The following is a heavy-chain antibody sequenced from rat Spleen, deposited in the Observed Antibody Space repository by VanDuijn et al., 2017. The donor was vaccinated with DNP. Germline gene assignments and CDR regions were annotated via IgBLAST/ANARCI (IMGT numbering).Heavy chain of an antibody. Sequence: EVLLVESDGGLVQPGRSLKLSCAVSGFTFSDYYMAWVRQAPARGLEWIASITADGGSTYYRDSVKGRFTISRDNAKNTQYLQMDSLGSEDTATYYCARSLLDCWGQGVMVTVSS. CDR3: ARSLLDC. J-gene: IGHJ2*01. CDR1: GFTFSDYY. V-gene: IGHV5S13*01. CDR2: ITADGGST. D-gene: IGHD2-1*01.